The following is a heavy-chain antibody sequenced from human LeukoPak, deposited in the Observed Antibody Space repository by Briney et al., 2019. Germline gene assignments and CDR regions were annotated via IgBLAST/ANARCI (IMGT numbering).Heavy chain of an antibody. J-gene: IGHJ4*02. Sequence: ASVKVSCKTSGYTYTNYGLSWVRQAPGQGLEWMGWISAYNGNTNDAQKFQGRVTMTTDTSTTTAYMELRSLRSDDTAVYYCARAHERQLWSSGVDYWGQGTLVTVSS. V-gene: IGHV1-18*01. D-gene: IGHD5-18*01. CDR2: ISAYNGNT. CDR1: GYTYTNYG. CDR3: ARAHERQLWSSGVDY.